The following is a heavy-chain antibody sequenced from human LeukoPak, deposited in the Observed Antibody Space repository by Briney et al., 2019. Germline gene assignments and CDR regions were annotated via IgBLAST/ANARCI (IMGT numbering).Heavy chain of an antibody. CDR2: ISAYNGNT. CDR3: ARFTFGENPKTFDY. CDR1: GYTFTSYG. D-gene: IGHD3-16*01. V-gene: IGHV1-18*01. Sequence: ASVKVSCKASGYTFTSYGISWVRQAPGQGLEWMGWISAYNGNTNYAQKLQGRVTMTTDTSTGTAYMELRSLRSDDTAVYYCARFTFGENPKTFDYWGQGTLVTVSS. J-gene: IGHJ4*02.